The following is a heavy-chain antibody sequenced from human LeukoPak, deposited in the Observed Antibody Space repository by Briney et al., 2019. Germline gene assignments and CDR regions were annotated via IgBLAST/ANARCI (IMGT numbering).Heavy chain of an antibody. J-gene: IGHJ5*02. V-gene: IGHV3-30-3*02. CDR2: ISYDGSSK. CDR1: GFTFSSYA. CDR3: AKRGNAISFFDP. Sequence: GRSLRLSCAASGFTFSSYAMHWVSQAPGKGLEWVAVISYDGSSKYYADSVKGRFTISRDNSKNTLYLQMNSLRAEDTAVYYCAKRGNAISFFDPWGQGTLVTVSS. D-gene: IGHD3-10*01.